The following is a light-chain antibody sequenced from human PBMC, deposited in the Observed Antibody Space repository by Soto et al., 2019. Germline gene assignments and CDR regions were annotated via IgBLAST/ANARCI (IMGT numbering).Light chain of an antibody. CDR1: QSVNKH. CDR2: DTS. Sequence: EIVLTHSPATLSVSPWEIATLSCRASQSVNKHLAWYQHRPGQAPRLLIYDTSYRAAGIPARFSGSGSGTDFTLTISSLEPEDLAVYYCQHRGTFGPGTKVDIK. J-gene: IGKJ3*01. CDR3: QHRGT. V-gene: IGKV3-11*01.